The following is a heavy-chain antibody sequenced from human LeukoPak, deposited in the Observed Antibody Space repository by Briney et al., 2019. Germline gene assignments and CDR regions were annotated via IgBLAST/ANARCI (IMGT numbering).Heavy chain of an antibody. J-gene: IGHJ4*02. CDR1: GFTFSYYT. V-gene: IGHV3-30-3*01. Sequence: GRSLRLSCAASGFTFSYYTMHWVRQAPGKGLEWVAVISYDGSNEYYADSVKGRFTISRDNSKNTLYLQMNSLSAEDTAVYYCARNGYSYGSLDYFDYWGQGTLVTVSS. CDR3: ARNGYSYGSLDYFDY. D-gene: IGHD5-18*01. CDR2: ISYDGSNE.